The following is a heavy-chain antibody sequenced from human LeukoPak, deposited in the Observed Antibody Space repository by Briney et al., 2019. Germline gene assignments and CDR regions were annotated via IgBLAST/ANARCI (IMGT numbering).Heavy chain of an antibody. CDR2: IYYSGST. CDR1: GGSISSYY. CDR3: ARVLTGYYNYYYGMDA. Sequence: PSETLSLTCTVSGGSISSYYWSWIRQPPGKGLEWIGYIYYSGSTNYNPSLKSRVTISVDTSKNQFSLKLSSVTAADTAVYYCARVLTGYYNYYYGMDAWGQGTTVTVSS. V-gene: IGHV4-59*01. D-gene: IGHD3-9*01. J-gene: IGHJ6*02.